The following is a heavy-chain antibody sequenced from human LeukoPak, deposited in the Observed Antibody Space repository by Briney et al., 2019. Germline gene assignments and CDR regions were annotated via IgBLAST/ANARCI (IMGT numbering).Heavy chain of an antibody. Sequence: SVKVSCKASGGTFSSYAISWVRQAPGQGLEWMGRSIPIFGTANYAQKFQGRVTITTDESTSTAYMELSSLRSEDTAVYYCARSTGSSGYTQWWGQGTLVTVSS. J-gene: IGHJ4*02. CDR1: GGTFSSYA. D-gene: IGHD3-22*01. CDR3: ARSTGSSGYTQW. V-gene: IGHV1-69*05. CDR2: SIPIFGTA.